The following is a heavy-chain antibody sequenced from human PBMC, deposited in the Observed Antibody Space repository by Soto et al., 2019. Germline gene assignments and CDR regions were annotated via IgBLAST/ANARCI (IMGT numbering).Heavy chain of an antibody. CDR1: GFTYSSYS. CDR2: ISSGSVTR. D-gene: IGHD2-21*01. CDR3: ASWVIPLHAFDI. J-gene: IGHJ3*02. Sequence: EVQLVESGGGLVLSGGSLRLSCAAYGFTYSSYSMSWVRQAPGKGLEWVSYISSGSVTRYYADSVKGRFTISRDNANNSLYLQMNGLRAEDTAVYYCASWVIPLHAFDIWGQGTMVTVSS. V-gene: IGHV3-48*01.